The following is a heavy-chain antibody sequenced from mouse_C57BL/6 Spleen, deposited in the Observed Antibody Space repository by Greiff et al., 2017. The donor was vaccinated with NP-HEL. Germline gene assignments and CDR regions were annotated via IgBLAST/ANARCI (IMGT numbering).Heavy chain of an antibody. CDR1: GYTFTSYW. Sequence: VQLQQPGAELVRPGSSVKLSCKASGYTFTSYWMHWVKQRPIQGLEWIGNIDPSDSETHYNQKFKDKATLTVDKSSSTAYMQLSSLTSEDSAVYYCARKVTRDWYFDVWGTGTTVTVSS. J-gene: IGHJ1*03. D-gene: IGHD2-3*01. V-gene: IGHV1-52*01. CDR3: ARKVTRDWYFDV. CDR2: IDPSDSET.